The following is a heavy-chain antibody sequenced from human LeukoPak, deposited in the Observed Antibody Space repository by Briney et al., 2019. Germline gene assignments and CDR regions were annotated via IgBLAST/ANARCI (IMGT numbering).Heavy chain of an antibody. Sequence: GGSLRLSCAASGFSFNTFVMHWARQAPGKGLEWVAVTAHDESQKYYADSVNGRFTIFRDNSKNTLFLQMNSLRPDDTATYYCAKDFGDYSGWILDHWGQGTLVTVST. J-gene: IGHJ4*02. CDR2: TAHDESQK. CDR3: AKDFGDYSGWILDH. V-gene: IGHV3-30*18. CDR1: GFSFNTFV. D-gene: IGHD6-19*01.